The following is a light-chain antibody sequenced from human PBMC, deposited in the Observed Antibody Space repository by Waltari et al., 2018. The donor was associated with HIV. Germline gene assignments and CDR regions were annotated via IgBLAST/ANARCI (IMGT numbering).Light chain of an antibody. Sequence: EIVLTQSPATLSLSPGESATISCGASQGVSSAYLAWYQQRPGLPPRLLIYDASTRATGSPDRVSGSGSGTDFTLTISRLEPEDFAVYFCQQYASSPITFGQGTRLEIK. CDR3: QQYASSPIT. J-gene: IGKJ5*01. CDR1: QGVSSAY. CDR2: DAS. V-gene: IGKV3D-20*01.